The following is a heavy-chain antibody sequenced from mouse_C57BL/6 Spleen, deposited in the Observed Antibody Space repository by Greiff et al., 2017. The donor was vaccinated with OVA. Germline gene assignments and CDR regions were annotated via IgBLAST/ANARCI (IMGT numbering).Heavy chain of an antibody. CDR2: IHPNSGST. V-gene: IGHV1-64*01. J-gene: IGHJ2*01. CDR3: ARERKLGAMDY. Sequence: QVQLKQSGAELVKPGASVKLSCKASGYTFTSYWMHWVKQRPGQGLEWIGMIHPNSGSTNYTEKFKSKATLTVDKSSSTPYMQLSSLTSEDSAVYYYARERKLGAMDYWGQGTTLTVSS. D-gene: IGHD3-1*01. CDR1: GYTFTSYW.